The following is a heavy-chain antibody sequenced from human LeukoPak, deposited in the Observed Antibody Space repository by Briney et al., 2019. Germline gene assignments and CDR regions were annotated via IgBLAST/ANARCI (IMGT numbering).Heavy chain of an antibody. D-gene: IGHD3-10*01. CDR1: GYTFTSYD. Sequence: ASVKVSCKASGYTFTSYDINWVRQATGQGLEWMGWMNPNSGNTGYAQKFQGRVTMTRNTSISTAYMELSSLRSKDTAVYYCAKFTMVRGGVDYWGQGTLVTVSS. CDR3: AKFTMVRGGVDY. V-gene: IGHV1-8*01. CDR2: MNPNSGNT. J-gene: IGHJ4*02.